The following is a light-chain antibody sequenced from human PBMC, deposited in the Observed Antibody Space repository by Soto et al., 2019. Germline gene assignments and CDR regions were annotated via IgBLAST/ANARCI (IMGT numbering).Light chain of an antibody. CDR2: DAS. Sequence: EIVLTQSPATLSLSPGERATLSCRASQSVSSYLAWYQQKPGQAPRLLIYDASNRATGIPARFSGSGSGTDFTLTISSLEPEYFAVYYCQQPSNWPLTFGGGTKVEIK. V-gene: IGKV3-11*01. CDR1: QSVSSY. CDR3: QQPSNWPLT. J-gene: IGKJ4*01.